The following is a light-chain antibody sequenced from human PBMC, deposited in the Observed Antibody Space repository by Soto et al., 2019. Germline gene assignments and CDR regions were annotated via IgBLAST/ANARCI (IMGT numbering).Light chain of an antibody. CDR2: DGS. J-gene: IGKJ1*01. Sequence: DIHMTQSPSTLSASVGDRVTITCRASQSISTWLAWSQQKPGKAPELLIYDGSTLQSWVPSMFSGSGYGTELTLTITHLQLDDCATCCCQQYDSSPTFGQGTKVEVK. CDR3: QQYDSSPT. CDR1: QSISTW. V-gene: IGKV1-5*01.